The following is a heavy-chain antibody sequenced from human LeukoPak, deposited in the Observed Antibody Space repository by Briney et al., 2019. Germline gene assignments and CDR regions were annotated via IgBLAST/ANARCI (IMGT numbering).Heavy chain of an antibody. CDR3: ARCRDIAVAADYGMDV. J-gene: IGHJ6*02. D-gene: IGHD6-19*01. CDR2: ISSSSYI. Sequence: GGSLRLSCAASGFTFSSYSMNWVRQAPGKGLEWVSSISSSSYIYYADSVKGRFTISRDNAKNSLYLQMNSLRAEDTAVYYCARCRDIAVAADYGMDVWGQGTTVTVSS. V-gene: IGHV3-21*01. CDR1: GFTFSSYS.